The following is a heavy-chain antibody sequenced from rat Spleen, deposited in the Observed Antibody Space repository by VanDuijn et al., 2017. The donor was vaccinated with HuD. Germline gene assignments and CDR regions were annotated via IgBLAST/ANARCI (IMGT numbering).Heavy chain of an antibody. J-gene: IGHJ2*01. CDR2: LWSGGST. Sequence: VQLKESGPGLVQSSQTLSLTCTVSGFSLTDYSVHWVRQPPGKGLEWMGVLWSGGSTAYNSALKSRLSISRGTSKSQVFLRINILQTEDTAIYYCTSLYYSSLDYWGQGVIVTVSS. CDR3: TSLYYSSLDY. CDR1: GFSLTDYS. V-gene: IGHV2S63*01. D-gene: IGHD1-2*01.